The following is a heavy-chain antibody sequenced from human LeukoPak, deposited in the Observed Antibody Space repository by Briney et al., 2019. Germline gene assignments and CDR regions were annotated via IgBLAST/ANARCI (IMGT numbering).Heavy chain of an antibody. Sequence: ASVKVSCKASGYTFYSYGISWVRQAPGQGLEWMAWISVYNDNRRYAQNFQGRVTLTTDKSTSTAYMELRSLKSDDTATYYCVRDGRFEYSHFFYFDYWGQGTQVTVSS. J-gene: IGHJ4*02. CDR3: VRDGRFEYSHFFYFDY. CDR1: GYTFYSYG. CDR2: ISVYNDNR. V-gene: IGHV1-18*01. D-gene: IGHD5-12*01.